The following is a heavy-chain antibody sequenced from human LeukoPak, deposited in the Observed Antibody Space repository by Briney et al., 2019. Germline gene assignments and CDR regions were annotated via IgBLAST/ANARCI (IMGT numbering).Heavy chain of an antibody. CDR3: ARVKGSGYFWYYYYGMDV. Sequence: ASVRVSCKASGYTFTSYGISWVRQAPGQGLEWMGGISAYNGNTNYAQKLQGRVTMTTDTSTSTAYMELRSLRSDDTAVYYCARVKGSGYFWYYYYGMDVWGQGTTVTVSS. D-gene: IGHD3-22*01. CDR2: ISAYNGNT. V-gene: IGHV1-18*01. CDR1: GYTFTSYG. J-gene: IGHJ6*02.